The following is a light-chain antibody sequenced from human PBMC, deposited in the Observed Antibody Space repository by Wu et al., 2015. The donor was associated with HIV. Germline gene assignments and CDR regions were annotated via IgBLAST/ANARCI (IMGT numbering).Light chain of an antibody. V-gene: IGKV3-20*01. CDR2: DAS. CDR1: QSVSSSY. Sequence: EIVLTQSPGTLSLSPGERATLSCRASQSVSSSYLAWYQQKPGQAPRLLIYDASSRATGIPDRFSGSGSGTNFTLTISSLEPEDFAVYYCQQYGSSPITFGQGTRLEIK. J-gene: IGKJ5*01. CDR3: QQYGSSPIT.